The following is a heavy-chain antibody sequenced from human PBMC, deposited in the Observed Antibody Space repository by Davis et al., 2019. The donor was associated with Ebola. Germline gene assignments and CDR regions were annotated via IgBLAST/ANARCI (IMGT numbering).Heavy chain of an antibody. D-gene: IGHD3-9*01. J-gene: IGHJ4*02. V-gene: IGHV5-51*01. CDR3: ARLDYDVLTAYYVFDY. Sequence: GESLKISCKGSGYSFSNYWIGWVRQMPGRGLEWMGIIYPGDSDTRYSPSFQGQVTISADKSISTASLQWSSLKASDTAMYYCARLDYDVLTAYYVFDYWGQGTLVTVSS. CDR2: IYPGDSDT. CDR1: GYSFSNYW.